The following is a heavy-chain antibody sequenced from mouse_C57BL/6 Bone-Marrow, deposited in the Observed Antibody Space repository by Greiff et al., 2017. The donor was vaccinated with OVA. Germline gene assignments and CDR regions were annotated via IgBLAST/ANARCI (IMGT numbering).Heavy chain of an antibody. J-gene: IGHJ4*01. CDR2: ILPGSGST. Sequence: VQLVESGAELMKPGASVKLSCKATGYTFTGYWIEWVKQRPGHGLEWIGEILPGSGSTNYNEKFKGKATFTACTSSNTAYLQLISLTTYDSAIYYCAISFLYYSNLYAMDYWGQGTSVTVSS. V-gene: IGHV1-9*01. CDR3: AISFLYYSNLYAMDY. D-gene: IGHD2-5*01. CDR1: GYTFTGYW.